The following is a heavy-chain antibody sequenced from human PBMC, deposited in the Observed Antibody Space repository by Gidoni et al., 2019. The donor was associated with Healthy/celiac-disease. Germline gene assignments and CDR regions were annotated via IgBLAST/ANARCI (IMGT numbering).Heavy chain of an antibody. CDR1: GFTFDDYA. CDR2: ISWNSGSI. J-gene: IGHJ4*02. V-gene: IGHV3-9*01. D-gene: IGHD4-17*01. Sequence: EVQLVESGGGLVQSGRSLRLSCAASGFTFDDYAMHWVRQAPGKGLEWVSGISWNSGSIGYADSVKGRFTISRDNAKNSLYLQMNSLRAEDTALYYCAKGSDYGDYGGWVDYWGQGTLVTVSS. CDR3: AKGSDYGDYGGWVDY.